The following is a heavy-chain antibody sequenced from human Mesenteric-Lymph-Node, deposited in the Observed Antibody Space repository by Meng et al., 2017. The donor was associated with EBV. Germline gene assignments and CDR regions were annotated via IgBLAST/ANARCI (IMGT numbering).Heavy chain of an antibody. Sequence: QVQLQESGPGLEKASETLSLTCTVSGASVSSYTHYWSWIRQPPGKGLEWIGYSYYSGSTSYNPSLTTRVTISVDTSKNQFSLKLNSVTAADTAVYYCARAVAGVWYFDLWGRGTLVTVSS. V-gene: IGHV4-61*01. CDR1: GASVSSYTHY. D-gene: IGHD6-19*01. J-gene: IGHJ2*01. CDR2: SYYSGST. CDR3: ARAVAGVWYFDL.